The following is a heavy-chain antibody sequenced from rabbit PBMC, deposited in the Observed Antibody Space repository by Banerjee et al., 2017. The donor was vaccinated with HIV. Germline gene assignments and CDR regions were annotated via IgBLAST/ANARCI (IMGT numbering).Heavy chain of an antibody. CDR1: GFSFSSSYW. Sequence: QEQLVESGGGLVQPGASLTLTCTASGFSFSSSYWICWVRQAPGKGLEWIACIDAGSKGSTDYASWVNGRFTISSDNAQNTVDLQMNSLTAADTATYFCARDGGWGAEFSLWGQGTLVTVS. CDR3: ARDGGWGAEFSL. CDR2: IDAGSKGST. D-gene: IGHD4-1*01. V-gene: IGHV1S45*01. J-gene: IGHJ4*01.